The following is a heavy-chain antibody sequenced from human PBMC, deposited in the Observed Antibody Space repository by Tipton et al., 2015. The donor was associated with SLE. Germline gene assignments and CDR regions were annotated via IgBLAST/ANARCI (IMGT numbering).Heavy chain of an antibody. CDR3: VKIAGSGTDPRDY. CDR2: ISWNSRGI. V-gene: IGHV3-9*01. CDR1: GFTFEDFA. Sequence: SLRLSCAASGFTFEDFAMHWVRQIPGKGLEWVSGISWNSRGIGYAASVKGRFTISRDNAKNSLYLQMNSLKTEDTAWYYRVKIAGSGTDPRDYWGQGTLVTVSS. D-gene: IGHD3/OR15-3a*01. J-gene: IGHJ4*02.